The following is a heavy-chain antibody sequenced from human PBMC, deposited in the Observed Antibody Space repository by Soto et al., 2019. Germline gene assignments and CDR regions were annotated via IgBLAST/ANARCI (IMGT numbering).Heavy chain of an antibody. V-gene: IGHV3-30-3*01. CDR3: ASDLAAGGYYYYGMDV. Sequence: GGSLRLSCASSGFTFSSYAMHWVRQAPGKGLEWVAVIPYDGSNKYYADSVKGRFTISRDNSKNTLYLQMNSLRAEDTAVYYCASDLAAGGYYYYGMDVWGQGTTVTVSS. CDR1: GFTFSSYA. CDR2: IPYDGSNK. J-gene: IGHJ6*02. D-gene: IGHD6-13*01.